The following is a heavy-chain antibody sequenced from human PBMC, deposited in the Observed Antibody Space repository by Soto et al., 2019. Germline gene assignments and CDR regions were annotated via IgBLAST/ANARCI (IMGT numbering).Heavy chain of an antibody. CDR1: GDSVSSNSAA. CDR2: TYYRSKWYK. V-gene: IGHV6-1*01. J-gene: IGHJ4*02. Sequence: PSQTLSLTCAISGDSVSSNSAAWNWIRQSPSGGLEWLGRTYYRSKWYKDYAVSVKSRITINPDTSKNQFSLQLNSVTPEDTAVNYCARSTIVDNLRDEHWGQGTLVTDSS. D-gene: IGHD2-15*01. CDR3: ARSTIVDNLRDEH.